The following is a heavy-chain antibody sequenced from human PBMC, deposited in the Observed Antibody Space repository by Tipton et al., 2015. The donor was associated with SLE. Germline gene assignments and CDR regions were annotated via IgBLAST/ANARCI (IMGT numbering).Heavy chain of an antibody. Sequence: LRLSCTVSGGSISSYYWSWIRQPPGKGLEWIGYIYYSGSTYYNPSLKSRVTISVDTSKNQFSLKLSSVTAADTAVYYCASQGYSGYDFDYWGQGILVTVSS. D-gene: IGHD5-12*01. CDR2: IYYSGST. CDR3: ASQGYSGYDFDY. V-gene: IGHV4-59*08. J-gene: IGHJ4*02. CDR1: GGSISSYY.